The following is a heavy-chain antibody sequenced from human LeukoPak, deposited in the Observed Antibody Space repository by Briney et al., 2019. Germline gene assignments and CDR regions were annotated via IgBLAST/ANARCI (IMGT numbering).Heavy chain of an antibody. CDR3: ARFVVGALDY. CDR2: ISSSSSYI. D-gene: IGHD1-26*01. J-gene: IGHJ4*02. CDR1: GFTFSSYS. V-gene: IGHV3-21*01. Sequence: GGSRRLSCAASGFTFSSYSMNWVRQAPGKGLEWVSSISSSSSYIYYADSVKGRFTISRDNAKNSLYLQMNSLRAEDTAVYYCARFVVGALDYWGQGTLVTVSS.